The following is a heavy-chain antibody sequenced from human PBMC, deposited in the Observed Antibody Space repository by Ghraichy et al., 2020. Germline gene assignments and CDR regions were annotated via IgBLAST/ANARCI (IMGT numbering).Heavy chain of an antibody. CDR1: GFTFGDYA. V-gene: IGHV3-49*03. J-gene: IGHJ6*02. CDR3: TRDHPYDSSGYYPSPYYYYYYGMDV. CDR2: IRSKAYGGTT. D-gene: IGHD3-22*01. Sequence: GGSLRLSCTASGFTFGDYAMSWFRQAPGKGLEWVGFIRSKAYGGTTEYAASVKGRFTISRDDSKSIAYLQMNSLKTEDTAVYYCTRDHPYDSSGYYPSPYYYYYYGMDVWGQGTTVTVSS.